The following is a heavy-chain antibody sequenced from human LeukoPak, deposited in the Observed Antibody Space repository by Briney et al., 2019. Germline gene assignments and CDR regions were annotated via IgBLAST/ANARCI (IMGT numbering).Heavy chain of an antibody. J-gene: IGHJ4*02. CDR3: WGYSKGYYFDY. V-gene: IGHV3-64D*06. CDR2: ITSNGGST. D-gene: IGHD7-27*01. Sequence: GGSLRLSCSASGLTFSSYSMHWVRQAPGKGLEYVSAITSNGGSTYYADSVKGRFTISRDNSKNTLYLQMSSLRAEDTAVYYCWGYSKGYYFDYWGQGTLVTVSS. CDR1: GLTFSSYS.